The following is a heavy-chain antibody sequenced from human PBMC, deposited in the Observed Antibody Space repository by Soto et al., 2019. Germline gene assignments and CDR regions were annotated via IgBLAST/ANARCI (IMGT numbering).Heavy chain of an antibody. D-gene: IGHD3-16*01. J-gene: IGHJ4*02. CDR2: IYPGDSDT. V-gene: IGHV5-51*01. Sequence: GESLKISCKASGYSFANYWIGWVRQMPGKGLEWVGIIYPGDSDTRYSPSFQGQVTISVDKSINTAYLQWSSLKASDTAMYYCARHFYDYLDYWGRGTLVTVSS. CDR3: ARHFYDYLDY. CDR1: GYSFANYW.